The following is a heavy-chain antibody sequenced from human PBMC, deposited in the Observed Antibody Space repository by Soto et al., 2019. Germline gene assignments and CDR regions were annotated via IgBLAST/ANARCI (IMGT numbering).Heavy chain of an antibody. J-gene: IGHJ4*02. CDR2: ISCNSSTI. D-gene: IGHD6-6*01. CDR1: GFTFSSYS. V-gene: IGHV3-48*04. Sequence: GGSLRLSCAASGFTFSSYSMNWVRQAPGKGLEWVSYISCNSSTICYADSVKGRFTISRDNAKNSLYLQMNSLRAEDTALYHCARVSSSSSFDYWGQGTLVTVSS. CDR3: ARVSSSSSFDY.